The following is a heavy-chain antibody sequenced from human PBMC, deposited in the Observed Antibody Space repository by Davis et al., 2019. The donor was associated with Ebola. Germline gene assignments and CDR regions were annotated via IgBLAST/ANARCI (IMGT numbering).Heavy chain of an antibody. CDR2: INHSGIS. CDR3: ARGGTNGDPTVY. D-gene: IGHD4-17*01. CDR1: GGSISSYY. J-gene: IGHJ4*02. Sequence: GSLRLSCTVSGGSISSYYWSWIRQPPGKGLEWIGEINHSGISKYSPSLKSRVTVSVDTSKNQFSLRLTSVTAADTAVYYCARGGTNGDPTVYWGQGSLVTVSS. V-gene: IGHV4-34*01.